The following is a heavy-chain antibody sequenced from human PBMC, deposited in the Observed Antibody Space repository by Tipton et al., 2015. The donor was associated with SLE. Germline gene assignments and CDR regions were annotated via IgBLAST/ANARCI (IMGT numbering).Heavy chain of an antibody. Sequence: TLSLTCTVSGGSISSYYWSWLRQPPGKGLEWIGYIYHNESPTYNPSLRGRVAMSVATSQNQVSLKLSSVTAEDTAVYHCARDPALPGGDYSDMDVWGQGTTVTVSS. CDR3: ARDPALPGGDYSDMDV. J-gene: IGHJ6*02. CDR2: IYHNESP. V-gene: IGHV4-59*12. D-gene: IGHD3-16*01. CDR1: GGSISSYY.